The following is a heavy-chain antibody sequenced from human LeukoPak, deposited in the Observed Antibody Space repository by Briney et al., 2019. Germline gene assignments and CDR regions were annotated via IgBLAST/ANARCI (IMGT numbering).Heavy chain of an antibody. CDR2: IYYNGST. CDR3: ARGSRSWLDP. CDR1: GGPIDTYY. D-gene: IGHD3-10*01. Sequence: SETLSLTCTVSGGPIDTYYWNWTRQPPGKGLEWVGYIYYNGSTKYNPSLQSRVTISIETSKSQLSLKLRSVTAADTAVYYCARGSRSWLDPWGQGTRVTVSS. J-gene: IGHJ5*02. V-gene: IGHV4-59*01.